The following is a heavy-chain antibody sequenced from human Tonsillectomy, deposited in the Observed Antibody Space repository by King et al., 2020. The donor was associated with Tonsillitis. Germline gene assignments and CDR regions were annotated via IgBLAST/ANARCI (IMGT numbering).Heavy chain of an antibody. CDR1: GFTFSSYG. Sequence: VQLVESGGGLVQPGGSLRLSCAASGFTFSSYGMNWVRQAPGKGLEWVSYISTSSSTIYDADFVKGRFTISRDNAKNSLFLQMNSLRAADTAVYYCARRGGDRSSWYYFDYWGQGTLVTVSS. CDR2: ISTSSSTI. D-gene: IGHD6-13*01. CDR3: ARRGGDRSSWYYFDY. V-gene: IGHV3-48*01. J-gene: IGHJ4*02.